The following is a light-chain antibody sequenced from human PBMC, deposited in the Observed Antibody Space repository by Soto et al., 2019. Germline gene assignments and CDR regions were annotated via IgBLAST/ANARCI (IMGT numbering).Light chain of an antibody. CDR2: GAS. Sequence: EIVLTQSPGTLSLSPGERATLSCRASQSVSSSYLAWYQQKPGQAPRLLIYGASSRATGIPDRFSGSGSGTDFTLTISRLEPVDFAVYYCQQYGSSQAFGQGTKLEIK. J-gene: IGKJ2*01. V-gene: IGKV3-20*01. CDR3: QQYGSSQA. CDR1: QSVSSSY.